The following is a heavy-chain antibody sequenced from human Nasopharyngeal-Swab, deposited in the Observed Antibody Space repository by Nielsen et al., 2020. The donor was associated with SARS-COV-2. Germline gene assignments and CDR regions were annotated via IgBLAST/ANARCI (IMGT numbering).Heavy chain of an antibody. CDR3: TRGRRPDANTLYFYMDV. J-gene: IGHJ6*03. Sequence: GESLKISCAASGFAFGSYAMNWVRQAPGKGLEWVSFIRSTPYGATTEYAASVKGRFTFSRDDSKSVVYLQMNSLETEDTAVYYCTRGRRPDANTLYFYMDVWVKGTTVTVSS. D-gene: IGHD1-14*01. CDR1: GFAFGSYA. CDR2: IRSTPYGATT. V-gene: IGHV3-49*04.